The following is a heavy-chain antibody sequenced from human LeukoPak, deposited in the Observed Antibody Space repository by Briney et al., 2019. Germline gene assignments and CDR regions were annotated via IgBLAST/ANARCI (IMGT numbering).Heavy chain of an antibody. CDR2: IYYSGST. CDR3: ARTDYYDSSGYDY. V-gene: IGHV4-59*01. J-gene: IGHJ4*02. Sequence: PSETLSLTCTVSGGSISSYYWSWLRQPPGKGLEWIGYIYYSGSTNYNPSLKSRVTISVDTSKNQFSLKLSSVTAADTAVYYCARTDYYDSSGYDYWGQGTLVTVSS. CDR1: GGSISSYY. D-gene: IGHD3-22*01.